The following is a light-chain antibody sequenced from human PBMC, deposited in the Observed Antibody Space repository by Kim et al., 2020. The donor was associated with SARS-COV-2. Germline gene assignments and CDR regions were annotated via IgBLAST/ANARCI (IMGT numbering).Light chain of an antibody. J-gene: IGLJ2*01. Sequence: GQSITTSCTGSSGDVGGDPSVSAYQLHRVEAPNLMLYDVSERPSGVSTGFSGSKSGNTASLTISELQAEDEADYYCNSYTSNSTLLFGGGTKVTVL. CDR3: NSYTSNSTLL. CDR2: DVS. V-gene: IGLV2-14*03. CDR1: SGDVGGDPS.